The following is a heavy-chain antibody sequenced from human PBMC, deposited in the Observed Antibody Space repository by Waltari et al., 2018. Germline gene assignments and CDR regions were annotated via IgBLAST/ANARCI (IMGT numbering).Heavy chain of an antibody. J-gene: IGHJ4*02. CDR1: GFTFSTDW. D-gene: IGHD3-16*01. V-gene: IGHV3-74*01. CDR3: IRDAFGQNDF. CDR2: MNGDGSVI. Sequence: EVQLVESGGGLVQPGGALRLSCTGSGFTFSTDWMHWVRHAPGKGLGWVSRMNGDGSVISYADSVRGRFTISRDNAKSTLYLEMNSLRDDDTAMYHCIRDAFGQNDFWGQGTLVTVSS.